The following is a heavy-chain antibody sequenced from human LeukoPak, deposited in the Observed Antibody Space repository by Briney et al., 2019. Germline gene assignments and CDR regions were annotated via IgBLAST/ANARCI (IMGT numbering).Heavy chain of an antibody. CDR3: SRESGPYSPFGH. Sequence: SETLSLTCAVYGGSFSGYYWSWIRQPPGKGLEWIGEINHSGSTNYNPSLKSRVTMSLDESKNHLSLTLTSVTAADTAIYYCSRESGPYSPFGHWGQGILVTVTT. D-gene: IGHD1-26*01. CDR2: INHSGST. V-gene: IGHV4-34*01. J-gene: IGHJ4*02. CDR1: GGSFSGYY.